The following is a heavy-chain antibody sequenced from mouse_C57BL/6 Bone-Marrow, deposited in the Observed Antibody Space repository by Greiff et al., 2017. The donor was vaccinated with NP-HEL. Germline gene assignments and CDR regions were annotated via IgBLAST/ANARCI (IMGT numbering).Heavy chain of an antibody. CDR1: GYTFTDYY. V-gene: IGHV1-84*01. J-gene: IGHJ1*03. CDR2: IYPGSGNT. Sequence: QVQLKESGPELVKPGASVKISCKASGYTFTDYYINWVKQRPGQGLEWIGWIYPGSGNTKYNEKFKGKATLTVDTSSSTAYMQLSSLTSEDSAVYFCARPYYYGSSYVWYFDVWGTGTTVTVSS. CDR3: ARPYYYGSSYVWYFDV. D-gene: IGHD1-1*01.